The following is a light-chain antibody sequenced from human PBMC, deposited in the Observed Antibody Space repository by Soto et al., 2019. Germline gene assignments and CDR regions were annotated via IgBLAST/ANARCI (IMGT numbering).Light chain of an antibody. J-gene: IGLJ2*01. CDR3: SSYGGSNNLL. CDR1: SNDVGAYNF. CDR2: EVN. Sequence: QSALTQPPSASGSPGQSVTISCTGISNDVGAYNFISWYQQHPGKAPKLMIYEVNKRPSGVPDRFSGSKSGNTASLTVSGLQAEDEADYYCSSYGGSNNLLFGGGTKLTVL. V-gene: IGLV2-8*01.